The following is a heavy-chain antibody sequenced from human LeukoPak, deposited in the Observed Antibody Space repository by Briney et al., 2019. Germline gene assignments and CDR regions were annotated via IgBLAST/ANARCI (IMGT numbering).Heavy chain of an antibody. CDR2: IYTSGST. Sequence: SETLSLTCTVSGGSISSYYWSWIRQPPGKGLEWSGYIYTSGSTNYNPSLKSRVTISVDTSKNQFSLKLSSVTAADTAVYYCARGQYCSGGSCYGGFDYWGQGTLVTVSS. J-gene: IGHJ4*02. V-gene: IGHV4-4*09. D-gene: IGHD2-15*01. CDR3: ARGQYCSGGSCYGGFDY. CDR1: GGSISSYY.